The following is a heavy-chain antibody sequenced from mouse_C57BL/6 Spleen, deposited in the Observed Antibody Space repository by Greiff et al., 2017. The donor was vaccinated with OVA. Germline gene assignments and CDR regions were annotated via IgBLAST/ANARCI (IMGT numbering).Heavy chain of an antibody. J-gene: IGHJ2*01. CDR3: ARDWEEDYYFDD. CDR2: IYPNSGST. D-gene: IGHD4-1*01. Sequence: VQLQQSGAELVKPGASVKLSCKASGYTFTSYWMHWVKQRPGQGLEWIGMIYPNSGSTNYNEKFKSKATLTVDKSSSTAYMQLSSLKYEDSAVYYCARDWEEDYYFDDWGKGTTLTVSS. V-gene: IGHV1-64*01. CDR1: GYTFTSYW.